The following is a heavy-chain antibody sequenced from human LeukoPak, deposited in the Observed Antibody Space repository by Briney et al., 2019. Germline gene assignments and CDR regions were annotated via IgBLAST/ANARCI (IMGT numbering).Heavy chain of an antibody. CDR2: IYYSGST. J-gene: IGHJ4*02. CDR3: ARGVGYSSSYDY. V-gene: IGHV4-59*01. CDR1: GGSISSYY. Sequence: SETLSLTCTVSGGSISSYYWSWIRQPPGKGLEWIGYIYYSGSTNYNPSLKSRVTISVDTSENQFSLKLSSVTAADTAVYYCARGVGYSSSYDYWSQGTLVTVSS. D-gene: IGHD6-13*01.